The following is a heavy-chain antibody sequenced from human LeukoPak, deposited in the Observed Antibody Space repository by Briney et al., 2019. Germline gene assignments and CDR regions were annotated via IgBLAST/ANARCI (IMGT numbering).Heavy chain of an antibody. CDR3: ARVGGYYHHDAFDI. Sequence: PGGSLRLSCAASGFTFSSYWTSWVRQAPGKGLEWVANIKQDGSEKYYVDSVKGRFTISRDNAKNSLYLQMNSLRAEDTAVYYCARVGGYYHHDAFDIWGQGTMVTVSS. D-gene: IGHD3-22*01. CDR2: IKQDGSEK. J-gene: IGHJ3*02. V-gene: IGHV3-7*01. CDR1: GFTFSSYW.